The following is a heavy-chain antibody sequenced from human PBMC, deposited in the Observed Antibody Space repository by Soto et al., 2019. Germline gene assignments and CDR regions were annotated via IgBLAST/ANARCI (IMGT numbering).Heavy chain of an antibody. Sequence: ASAKVPCKASGYTFTSYAIHWVRQAPGQRLEWMGWINAGNGNTKYSQKFQGRVTITRDTSASTAYMELSNLRSEDTAVYYCARDVGAADYWGQGTMVTV. V-gene: IGHV1-3*01. CDR3: ARDVGAADY. D-gene: IGHD1-26*01. CDR1: GYTFTSYA. J-gene: IGHJ4*02. CDR2: INAGNGNT.